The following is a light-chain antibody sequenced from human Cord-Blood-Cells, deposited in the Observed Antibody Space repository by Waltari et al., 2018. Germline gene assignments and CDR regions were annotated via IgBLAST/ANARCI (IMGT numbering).Light chain of an antibody. CDR3: CSYAGSSTFVV. Sequence: QSALTQPASVSGSPGQSITISCTGTSRDVRSYTLVSWYQQHPGKAPKLMIYEGSKRSSGVSNRFSGSKSGNTVSLTISGLQAEDEADYYCCSYAGSSTFVVFGGGTKLTVL. V-gene: IGLV2-23*03. J-gene: IGLJ2*01. CDR2: EGS. CDR1: SRDVRSYTL.